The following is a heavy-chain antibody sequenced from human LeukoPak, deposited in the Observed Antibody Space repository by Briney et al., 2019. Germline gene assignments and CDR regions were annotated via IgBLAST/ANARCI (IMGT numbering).Heavy chain of an antibody. J-gene: IGHJ6*03. CDR1: GFTFDDYA. D-gene: IGHD3-3*01. CDR3: ARAKRITIFGVVISSRDYYYMDV. CDR2: ISWNSGSI. Sequence: GGSLRLSCAASGFTFDDYAMHWVRQAPGKGLEWVSGISWNSGSIGYADSVKGRFTISRDNAKNSLYLQMNSLRGEDTAVYYCARAKRITIFGVVISSRDYYYMDVWGKGTTVTVSS. V-gene: IGHV3-9*01.